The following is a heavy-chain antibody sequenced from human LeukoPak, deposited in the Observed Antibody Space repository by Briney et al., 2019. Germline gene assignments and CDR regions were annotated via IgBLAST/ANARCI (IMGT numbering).Heavy chain of an antibody. V-gene: IGHV4-4*07. CDR1: GGSISSYY. Sequence: SETLSLTCTVSGGSISSYYCSWIRQPAGKGLEWIGRIYTSGSTNYNPSLKSRVTMSVDTSKNQFSLKLSSVTAADTAVYYCAREVLLAAAGRWFDPWSQGTLVTVSS. J-gene: IGHJ5*02. CDR2: IYTSGST. D-gene: IGHD6-13*01. CDR3: AREVLLAAAGRWFDP.